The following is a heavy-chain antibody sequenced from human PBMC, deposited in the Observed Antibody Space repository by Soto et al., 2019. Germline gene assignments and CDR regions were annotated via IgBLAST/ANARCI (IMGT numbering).Heavy chain of an antibody. V-gene: IGHV3-23*01. J-gene: IGHJ6*02. CDR1: GFTFSNYA. Sequence: GGSLRLSCAASGFTFSNYAMTWVRQAPGKGLEWVSAISGSGGSTYYADSVKGRFTISRDNSKNTLYLQMNSLRAEDTAVYYCAKDDDFSFYYYYGMDVWGQGTTVTVSS. CDR3: AKDDDFSFYYYYGMDV. D-gene: IGHD3-3*01. CDR2: ISGSGGST.